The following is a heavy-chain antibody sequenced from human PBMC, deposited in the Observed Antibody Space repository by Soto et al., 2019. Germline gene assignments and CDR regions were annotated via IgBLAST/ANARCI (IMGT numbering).Heavy chain of an antibody. D-gene: IGHD3-22*01. CDR2: INDGHNKT. CDR1: GYTFISYT. J-gene: IGHJ5*02. Sequence: ASVKVSCKASGYTFISYTMHWVRLAPGQRLEWMGWINDGHNKTKYSQKFQGRVTITGDTSASTAYMELSSLRSEDTAVYYCARGTDFDSSGYSPGGFDPWGQGTPVTVSS. V-gene: IGHV1-3*01. CDR3: ARGTDFDSSGYSPGGFDP.